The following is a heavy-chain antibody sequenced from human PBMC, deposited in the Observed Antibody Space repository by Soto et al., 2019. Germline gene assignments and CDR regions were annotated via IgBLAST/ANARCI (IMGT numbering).Heavy chain of an antibody. V-gene: IGHV1-8*01. CDR2: MNPNSGNS. J-gene: IGHJ4*02. CDR1: EYTFVNHD. Sequence: QVQLVQSGAELKEPGASVKISCTASEYTFVNHDINWVRQAPGRGLEWMGWMNPNSGNSGFAQKFQDRVTMTRDTSRDTAYMELRNLRSEDTAVYYCARCWGRWPHEKPGDYWGQGTLVTVS. D-gene: IGHD3-16*01. CDR3: ARCWGRWPHEKPGDY.